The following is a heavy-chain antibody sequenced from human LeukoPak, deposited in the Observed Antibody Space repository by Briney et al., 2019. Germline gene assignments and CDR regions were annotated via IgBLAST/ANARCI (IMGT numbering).Heavy chain of an antibody. Sequence: SETLSLTCTVSGGSISSSNYYWGWIRQPPGKGLEWIGTIYYSGNTYYNPSLKSRVTISVDTSKNQFSLKLSSVTAADTAVYYCARFTVVTWTRDYWGQGTLVTVSS. D-gene: IGHD4-23*01. CDR2: IYYSGNT. CDR3: ARFTVVTWTRDY. CDR1: GGSISSSNYY. V-gene: IGHV4-39*01. J-gene: IGHJ4*02.